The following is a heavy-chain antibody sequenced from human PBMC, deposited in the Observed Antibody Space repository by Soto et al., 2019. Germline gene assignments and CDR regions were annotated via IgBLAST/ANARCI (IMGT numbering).Heavy chain of an antibody. Sequence: QVQLQEAGAGRVEPPWTLSPTSGVAGGSFSSSNCWTWIRRHPGRRGVWSGGILHTAHTDYSPSLRSRITISIDTSKKEFSLHLTSVTATDTAVYYCARSPRRVDGKWFFDYWGPGALVTVSS. J-gene: IGHJ4*02. V-gene: IGHV4-4*03. CDR3: ARSPRRVDGKWFFDY. CDR1: GGSFSSSNC. CDR2: ILHTAHT. D-gene: IGHD3-22*01.